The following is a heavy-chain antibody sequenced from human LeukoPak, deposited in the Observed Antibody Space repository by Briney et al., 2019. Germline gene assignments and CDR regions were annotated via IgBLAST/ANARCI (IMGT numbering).Heavy chain of an antibody. CDR1: GFTFDDYG. CDR2: INWNGGTT. D-gene: IGHD2-15*01. Sequence: GGSLRLSCAASGFTFDDYGMSWVRQAPGKGLEWVSGINWNGGTTGYADSVKGRFTISRDNAKNSLYLQMNSLRAEDTAVYFCAKGVAGYCGGGSCYPFDYWGQGTLVTVSS. J-gene: IGHJ4*02. CDR3: AKGVAGYCGGGSCYPFDY. V-gene: IGHV3-20*04.